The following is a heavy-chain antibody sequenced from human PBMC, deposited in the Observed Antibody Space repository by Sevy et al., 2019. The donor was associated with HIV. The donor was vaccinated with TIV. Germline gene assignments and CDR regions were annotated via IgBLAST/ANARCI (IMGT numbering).Heavy chain of an antibody. CDR1: GGTFSSYA. J-gene: IGHJ3*02. CDR2: IIPILGTA. Sequence: ASVKVSCKASGGTFSSYAISWVRQAPGQGLEWMGGIIPILGTANYAQKFQGRVTITADESTSTAYMELSSLRSEDTAVYYWARPSGNLHDAFDIWGQGTMVTVSS. CDR3: ARPSGNLHDAFDI. V-gene: IGHV1-69*13.